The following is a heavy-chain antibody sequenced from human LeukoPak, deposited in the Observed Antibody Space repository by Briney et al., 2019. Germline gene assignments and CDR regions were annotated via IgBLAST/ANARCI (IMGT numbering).Heavy chain of an antibody. CDR3: ATSHYGSGPRWFDP. V-gene: IGHV1-69*05. J-gene: IGHJ5*02. D-gene: IGHD3-10*01. CDR1: GGTFISYA. CDR2: IIPIFGTA. Sequence: GSSVKVSCKASGGTFISYAISWVGQAPGQGREWMGGIIPIFGTATYAQKFQGRVTIPTDQSTSTAYMELSSLRSEDTAVYYCATSHYGSGPRWFDPWGQGTLVTVSS.